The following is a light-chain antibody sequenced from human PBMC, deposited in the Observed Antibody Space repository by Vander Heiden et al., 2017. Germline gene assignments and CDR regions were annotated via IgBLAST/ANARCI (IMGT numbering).Light chain of an antibody. CDR1: QFVGAN. CDR3: QLFEHWPPTT. J-gene: IGKJ4*01. CDR2: GAC. V-gene: IGKV3-15*01. Sequence: EIVMTQSPAPLSLSPGERAPLSGMASQFVGANVAGYQQKPGQDPRLLMYGACTRAAGSPARFSGSGSGTEFTLTINSLESEECGLDFCQLFEHWPPTTFGRGTTVEIK.